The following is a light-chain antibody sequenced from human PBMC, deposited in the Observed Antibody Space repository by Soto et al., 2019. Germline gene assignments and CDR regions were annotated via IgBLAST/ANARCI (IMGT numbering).Light chain of an antibody. CDR3: QQYYVTPPT. J-gene: IGKJ4*01. V-gene: IGKV4-1*01. Sequence: DIVMTQSPDSLDVSLGERATINCKSSQSVLFSSNSKNALAWYQQRPGQPPKLLIYWASTRESGVPDRFSGSGSGTDFTLTISTLQAEDVAVYYCQQYYVTPPTFGGGTQVEIK. CDR1: QSVLFSSNSKNA. CDR2: WAS.